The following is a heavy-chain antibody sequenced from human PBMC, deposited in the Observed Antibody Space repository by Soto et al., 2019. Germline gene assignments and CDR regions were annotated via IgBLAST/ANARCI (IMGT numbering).Heavy chain of an antibody. Sequence: PGGSLRLSCATSGFMFSTYVMSWVRQAPGKGLGWVSSINGRSNYKYYANSVRGRFTISRDNAKNSLFLQMSSLTAEDTAVYYCAREDGIAGETSAFDYWGHGTLVTVS. V-gene: IGHV3-21*01. CDR2: INGRSNYK. J-gene: IGHJ4*01. D-gene: IGHD1-26*01. CDR3: AREDGIAGETSAFDY. CDR1: GFMFSTYV.